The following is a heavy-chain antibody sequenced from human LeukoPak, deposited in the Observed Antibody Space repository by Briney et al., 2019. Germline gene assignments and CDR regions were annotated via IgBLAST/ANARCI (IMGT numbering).Heavy chain of an antibody. J-gene: IGHJ5*02. CDR2: INHSGST. Sequence: SETLSLTCAVYGGSFSGYYWSWIRQPPGKGLEWIGEINHSGSTNYNPSLKSRVTISVDTSKNQFSLKLSSVTAADTAVYYCARHPYYDSTGYAVMYNWFDPWGQGTLVTVSS. CDR1: GGSFSGYY. CDR3: ARHPYYDSTGYAVMYNWFDP. V-gene: IGHV4-34*01. D-gene: IGHD3-22*01.